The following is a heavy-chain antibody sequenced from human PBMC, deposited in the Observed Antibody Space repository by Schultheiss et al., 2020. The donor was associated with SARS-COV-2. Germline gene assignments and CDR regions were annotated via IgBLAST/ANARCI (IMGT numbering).Heavy chain of an antibody. V-gene: IGHV4-61*02. J-gene: IGHJ6*02. D-gene: IGHD2-2*01. CDR3: ARGPPYLYYYYYGMDV. CDR1: GGSISSGSYY. CDR2: IYTSGST. Sequence: SQTLSLTCTVSGGSISSGSYYWSWIRQPAGKGLEWIGRIYTSGSTNYNPSLKSRVTISVDTSKNQFSLKLSSVTAADTAVYYCARGPPYLYYYYYGMDVWGQGTTVTVSS.